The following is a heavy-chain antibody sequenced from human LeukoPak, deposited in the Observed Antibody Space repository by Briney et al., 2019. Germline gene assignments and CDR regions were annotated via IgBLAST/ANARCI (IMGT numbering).Heavy chain of an antibody. D-gene: IGHD2/OR15-2a*01. J-gene: IGHJ4*02. CDR3: ARDRDHSN. CDR1: GGSINNYY. V-gene: IGHV4-59*12. CDR2: IYYSGTT. Sequence: SETLSLTCTVSGGSINNYYWSWIRQPPGKGLEWIGYIYYSGTTNYNPSLKSRVTMSVDTSKNQFSLRLTSVTAAGTAVYYCARDRDHSNWGQGTLVTVSS.